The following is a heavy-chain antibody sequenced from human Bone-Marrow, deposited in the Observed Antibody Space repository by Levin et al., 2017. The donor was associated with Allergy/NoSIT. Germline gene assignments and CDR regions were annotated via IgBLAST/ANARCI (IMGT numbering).Heavy chain of an antibody. D-gene: IGHD2/OR15-2a*01. CDR3: AFSMPHHYYHGMDV. Sequence: ASVKVSCVASGFTFSSYAMSWVRQAPGKGLEWVSSISRSGDDTYYADSVKGRFTSSRDNSRSTLYLQMNSLRAEDSAVYYCAFSMPHHYYHGMDVWGQGTTVTVSS. J-gene: IGHJ6*02. V-gene: IGHV3-23*01. CDR1: GFTFSSYA. CDR2: ISRSGDDT.